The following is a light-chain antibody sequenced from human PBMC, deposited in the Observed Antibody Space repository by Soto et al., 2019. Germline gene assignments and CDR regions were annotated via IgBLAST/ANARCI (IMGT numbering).Light chain of an antibody. CDR1: QGISNS. J-gene: IGKJ1*01. Sequence: DIQLTQSPSFLPASVGDRVTITCRASQGISNSLAWYQQKPGKAPKLLMYLASTLQSGVPARFSGSGSGTNFTLTISSLQPEDFATYYCQQLIRFPTKFGQGTKVDNK. V-gene: IGKV1-9*01. CDR2: LAS. CDR3: QQLIRFPTK.